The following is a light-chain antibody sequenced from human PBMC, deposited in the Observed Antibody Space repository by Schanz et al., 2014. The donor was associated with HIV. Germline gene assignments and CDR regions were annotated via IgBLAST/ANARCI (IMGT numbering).Light chain of an antibody. J-gene: IGLJ3*02. CDR3: SSYTVSSTLV. Sequence: QSALTQPPSASGSPGQSVTFSCTGTSSDVGAYNSVSWYQQEPGKAPKLIIYEVNKRPSGVPDRFSGSKSGNTASLTVSGLQAEDEADYYCSSYTVSSTLVFGGGTQLTVL. CDR2: EVN. V-gene: IGLV2-8*01. CDR1: SSDVGAYNS.